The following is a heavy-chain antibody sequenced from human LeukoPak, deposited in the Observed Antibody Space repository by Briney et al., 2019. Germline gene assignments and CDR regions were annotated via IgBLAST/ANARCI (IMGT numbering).Heavy chain of an antibody. CDR3: ASGHARITMIVVVIFDAFDI. Sequence: PSETPSLTCTVSGGSISSSSYYWGWIRQPPGKGLEWIGSIYYSGSTYYNPSLKSRVTISVDTSKNQFSLKLSSVTAADTAVYYCASGHARITMIVVVIFDAFDIWGQGTMVTVSS. CDR1: GGSISSSSYY. V-gene: IGHV4-39*01. J-gene: IGHJ3*02. CDR2: IYYSGST. D-gene: IGHD3-22*01.